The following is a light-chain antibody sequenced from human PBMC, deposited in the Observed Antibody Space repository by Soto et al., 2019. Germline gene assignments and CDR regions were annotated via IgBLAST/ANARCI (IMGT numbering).Light chain of an antibody. CDR3: GSWDSSLSADV. Sequence: QSVLSQSPSVSAAPGQQVTISRSGSSSNIGNNYVSWYQQLPGTAPKLLIYDNNKRPSGIPDRFSGSKSGTSGTLDITGLQHGDEADYYCGSWDSSLSADVFGNGKKVTV. CDR1: SSNIGNNY. V-gene: IGLV1-51*01. J-gene: IGLJ1*01. CDR2: DNN.